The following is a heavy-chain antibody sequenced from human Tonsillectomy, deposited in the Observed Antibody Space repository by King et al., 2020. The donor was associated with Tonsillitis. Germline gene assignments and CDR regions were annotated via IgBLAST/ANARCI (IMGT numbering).Heavy chain of an antibody. V-gene: IGHV4-59*01. CDR1: GGSISSYY. Sequence: QLQESGTGLVKPSETLSLTCTVSGGSISSYYWSWIRQPPGKGLEWIGYIYYSGSTNYNPSLKSRVTISVDTSKNQFSLKLSSVTAADTAVYYCARTGKAYCGGDCYNWYFDLWGRGTLVTVSS. CDR2: IYYSGST. J-gene: IGHJ2*01. CDR3: ARTGKAYCGGDCYNWYFDL. D-gene: IGHD2-21*02.